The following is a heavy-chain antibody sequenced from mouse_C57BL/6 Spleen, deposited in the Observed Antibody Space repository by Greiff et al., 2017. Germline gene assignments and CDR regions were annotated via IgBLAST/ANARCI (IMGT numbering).Heavy chain of an antibody. CDR1: GFNIQDYF. Sequence: EVQLQQFGAELVKPGASVKLSCTASGFNIQDYFLHWVKQRTEQGLEWNGRIDPEDGETKYATKFKGKATITADTSSSTVYLQLNSLTSEDTAVYYCAPHYYGSSYYFDGWGKGTTLTVSS. CDR3: APHYYGSSYYFDG. V-gene: IGHV14-2*01. CDR2: IDPEDGET. J-gene: IGHJ2*01. D-gene: IGHD1-1*01.